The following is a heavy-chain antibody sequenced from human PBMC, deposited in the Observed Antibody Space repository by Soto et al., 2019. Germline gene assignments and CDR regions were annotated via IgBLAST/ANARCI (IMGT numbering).Heavy chain of an antibody. CDR2: ISGSSDNI. D-gene: IGHD2-2*01. Sequence: GGSLRLSCAASGFTFSDYFMSWIRQAPGKGLEWVSFISGSSDNIKYADSVKGRFTISGDNAKNSLYLQMNSLRAEDTAVYYCVRDSARVVVVPRVDGDNWFDPWGQGTLVTVSS. CDR1: GFTFSDYF. V-gene: IGHV3-11*06. CDR3: VRDSARVVVVPRVDGDNWFDP. J-gene: IGHJ5*02.